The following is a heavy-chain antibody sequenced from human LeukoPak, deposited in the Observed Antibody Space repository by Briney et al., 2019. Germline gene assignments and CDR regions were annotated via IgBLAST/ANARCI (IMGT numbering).Heavy chain of an antibody. CDR1: GFTFSSYS. Sequence: GGSLRLSCAASGFTFSSYSMNWVRQAPGKGLEWVSSISSSSSYTYYADSVKGRFTISRDNAKNSLYLQMNSLRAEDTAVYYCARDPATMVRGVIDYWGQGTLVTVSS. J-gene: IGHJ4*02. CDR3: ARDPATMVRGVIDY. D-gene: IGHD3-10*01. CDR2: ISSSSSYT. V-gene: IGHV3-21*01.